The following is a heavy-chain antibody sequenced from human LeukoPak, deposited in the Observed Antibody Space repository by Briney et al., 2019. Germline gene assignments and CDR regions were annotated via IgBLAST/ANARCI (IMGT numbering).Heavy chain of an antibody. D-gene: IGHD2-2*02. J-gene: IGHJ6*02. CDR2: ISYDGSNK. Sequence: GGSLRLSCAASGFTFSSYAMHWVRQAPGKGLEWVAVISYDGSNKYYADSVKGRFTISRDNSKNTLYLQVNSLRAEDTAVYYCARDPGYCSSTSCYSVSGMDVWGQGTTVTVSS. V-gene: IGHV3-30*04. CDR1: GFTFSSYA. CDR3: ARDPGYCSSTSCYSVSGMDV.